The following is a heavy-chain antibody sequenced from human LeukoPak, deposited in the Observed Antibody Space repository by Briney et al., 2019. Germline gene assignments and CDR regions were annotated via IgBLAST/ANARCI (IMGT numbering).Heavy chain of an antibody. CDR2: IFYSGST. Sequence: PSETLSLTCTVSGVSFSSSDWWTWVRQPPGKGLEWIGEIFYSGSTNYNPSLKSRVTISIDRSKNHFSLKLSSVTAADTAVYYCASYGEGRFDPWGQGTLVTVSS. J-gene: IGHJ5*02. CDR3: ASYGEGRFDP. V-gene: IGHV4-4*02. D-gene: IGHD4-17*01. CDR1: GVSFSSSDW.